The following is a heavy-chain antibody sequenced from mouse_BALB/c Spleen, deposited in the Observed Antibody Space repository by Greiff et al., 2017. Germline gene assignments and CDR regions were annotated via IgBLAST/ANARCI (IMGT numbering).Heavy chain of an antibody. V-gene: IGHV5-6*01. CDR2: ISSGGSYT. Sequence: VMLVESGGDLVKPGGSLKLSCAASGFSFSSYGMSWVRQTPDKRLEWVATISSGGSYTYYPDSVKGRFTISRDNAKNTLYLQMSSLKSEDTAMYYCASYYYGSSYAMDYWGQGTSVTVSS. CDR1: GFSFSSYG. CDR3: ASYYYGSSYAMDY. D-gene: IGHD1-1*01. J-gene: IGHJ4*01.